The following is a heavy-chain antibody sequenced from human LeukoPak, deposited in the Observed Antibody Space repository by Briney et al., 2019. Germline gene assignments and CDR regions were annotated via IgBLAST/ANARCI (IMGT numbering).Heavy chain of an antibody. D-gene: IGHD2-2*01. CDR3: ARGYCISTSCYGWFDP. CDR1: GGSISSYY. Sequence: SETLSLTCTVSGGSISSYYWSWIRQPPGKGLEWIGYIYYSGSTNYNPSLKSRVTISVDTSKNQFSLKLSSVTAADTAVYYCARGYCISTSCYGWFDPWGQGTLVTVSS. CDR2: IYYSGST. V-gene: IGHV4-59*12. J-gene: IGHJ5*02.